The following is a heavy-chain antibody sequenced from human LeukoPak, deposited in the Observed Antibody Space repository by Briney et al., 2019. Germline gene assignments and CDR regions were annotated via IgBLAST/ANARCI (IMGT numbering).Heavy chain of an antibody. D-gene: IGHD3-9*01. CDR3: ARGPVRDDGLTGDSYYYGFDV. V-gene: IGHV4-34*01. J-gene: IGHJ6*02. CDR2: IHHSAGT. Sequence: SETLSLTCAVYGGSFTDYYWSWIRQAPGKGLEWIGRIHHSAGTSYNPSLKSRVTISADTSKKQLSLKLTSVTAADTAVFYCARGPVRDDGLTGDSYYYGFDVWGQGTTVTVSS. CDR1: GGSFTDYY.